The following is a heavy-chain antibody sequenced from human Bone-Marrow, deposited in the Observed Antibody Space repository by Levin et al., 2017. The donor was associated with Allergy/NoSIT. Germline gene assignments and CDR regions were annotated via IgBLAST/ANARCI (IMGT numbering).Heavy chain of an antibody. D-gene: IGHD3-10*01. V-gene: IGHV3-74*01. CDR1: GFSLSSYW. Sequence: PGGSLRLSCAASGFSLSSYWMHWVRQAPGKGLVWVARIDTDGYTATYADSVKGRFTISRDNAKNRLYLQMNSLSAEDTALYYCARDMSMVHPDYYYMDVWGKGTTVTVSS. CDR2: IDTDGYTA. J-gene: IGHJ6*03. CDR3: ARDMSMVHPDYYYMDV.